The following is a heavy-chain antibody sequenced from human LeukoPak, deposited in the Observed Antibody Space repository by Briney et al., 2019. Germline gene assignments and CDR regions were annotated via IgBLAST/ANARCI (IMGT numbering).Heavy chain of an antibody. J-gene: IGHJ4*02. CDR1: GFTFSSYA. CDR3: AKDLLALSGSLYYFDY. V-gene: IGHV3-23*01. Sequence: PGGSLRLSCTASGFTFSSYAMSWVRQAPGKGLEWVSAISGSGGSTYYADSVKGRLTISRDNSKNTLYLQMNSLRAEDTAVYYCAKDLLALSGSLYYFDYWGQGTLVTVSS. CDR2: ISGSGGST. D-gene: IGHD1-26*01.